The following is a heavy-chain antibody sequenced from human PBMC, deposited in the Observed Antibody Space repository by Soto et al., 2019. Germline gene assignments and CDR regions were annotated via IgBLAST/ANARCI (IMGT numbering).Heavy chain of an antibody. CDR1: GFTFSNYA. D-gene: IGHD1-26*01. V-gene: IGHV3-23*01. J-gene: IGHJ4*02. Sequence: GGSLRLSCAASGFTFSNYAMSWIRQAPGKGLEWVSTIRETGNTYYADSVRGRFATSRDNSENTLYLQMSSLRAEDTAVYYCAKQQMGVIRALDYWGQGTLGTVS. CDR2: IRETGNT. CDR3: AKQQMGVIRALDY.